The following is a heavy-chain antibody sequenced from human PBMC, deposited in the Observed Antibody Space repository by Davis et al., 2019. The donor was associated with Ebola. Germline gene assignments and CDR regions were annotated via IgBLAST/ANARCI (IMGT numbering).Heavy chain of an antibody. CDR1: GYTFTSYG. Sequence: GGSLRLSCKGSGYTFTSYGISWVRQAPGQGLEWMGWINTNTGNPTYAQGFTGRFVFSLDTSVSTAYLQISSLKAEDTAVYYCARDLGNGVSGFDPWGQGTLVTVSS. V-gene: IGHV7-4-1*02. J-gene: IGHJ5*02. CDR2: INTNTGNP. CDR3: ARDLGNGVSGFDP. D-gene: IGHD2-8*01.